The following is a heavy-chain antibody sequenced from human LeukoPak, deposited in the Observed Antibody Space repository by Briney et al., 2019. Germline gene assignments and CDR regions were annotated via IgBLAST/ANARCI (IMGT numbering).Heavy chain of an antibody. J-gene: IGHJ4*02. CDR3: ASHGYCSGGSCYPKKYYFDY. CDR1: GFTFSSYS. V-gene: IGHV3-21*01. D-gene: IGHD2-15*01. CDR2: ISSSSSYI. Sequence: GGSLRLSCAASGFTFSSYSMNWLRQAPGKGLEWVSSISSSSSYIYYADSVKGRFTISRDNAKNSLYLQMNSLRAEDTAVYYCASHGYCSGGSCYPKKYYFDYWGQGTLVTVSS.